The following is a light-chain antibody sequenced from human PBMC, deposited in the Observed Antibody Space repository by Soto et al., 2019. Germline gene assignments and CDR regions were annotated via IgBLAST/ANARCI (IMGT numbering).Light chain of an antibody. Sequence: ESFLTPSPATLSLSPWERATLSCRASQNINRYLAWYHQKPGQPPRLLIYDASTRATGIPARFSGSGSGTDFTLTISSLEPEDFAVYYCQQRSNWPITFGQGTRLEIK. V-gene: IGKV3-11*01. CDR2: DAS. CDR3: QQRSNWPIT. J-gene: IGKJ5*01. CDR1: QNINRY.